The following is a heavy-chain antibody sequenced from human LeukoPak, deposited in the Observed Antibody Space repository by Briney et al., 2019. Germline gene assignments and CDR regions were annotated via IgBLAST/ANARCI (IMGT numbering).Heavy chain of an antibody. J-gene: IGHJ6*03. D-gene: IGHD4-17*01. CDR3: ARYGLGSTVTPYPYYYYYYMDV. CDR2: IYTSGSN. CDR1: GGSISSYY. V-gene: IGHV4-4*07. Sequence: SETLSLTCTVSGGSISSYYWRWIRQPAGKGLEWIGRIYTSGSNIYNPSLKSRVTMSVDTSKNQFSLKLSSVTAAATAVYYCARYGLGSTVTPYPYYYYYYMDVWGKGTTVTVSS.